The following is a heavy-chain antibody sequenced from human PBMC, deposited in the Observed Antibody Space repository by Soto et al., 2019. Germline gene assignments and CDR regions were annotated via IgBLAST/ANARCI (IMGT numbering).Heavy chain of an antibody. CDR3: AXXXXXXXQXWYFDL. J-gene: IGHJ2*01. D-gene: IGHD1-1*01. CDR1: GGTFSNYP. Sequence: QVQLVQSGAEVKKPGSSVKVSCKASGGTFSNYPISWVRQAPGQGLEWMGGIIPIFGTVNYAQKFQGRVTITADESTSTAYMELSSLRSEDTAVYYCAXXXXXXXQXWYFDLWGRGTLVTVSS. CDR2: IIPIFGTV. V-gene: IGHV1-69*12.